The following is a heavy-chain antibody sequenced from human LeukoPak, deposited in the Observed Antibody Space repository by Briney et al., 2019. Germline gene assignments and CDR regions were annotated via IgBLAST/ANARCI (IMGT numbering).Heavy chain of an antibody. D-gene: IGHD6-19*01. Sequence: SETLSLTCAVYGETYIHNFWTWIRQPPGKGLEGIGQINHSGSTYYNPSLKSRVTILVDTSKNQFSLKLTSVTAADTAVYYCARAMPYFYGSIAVPGTIDYWGQGILVTVSS. J-gene: IGHJ4*02. V-gene: IGHV4-34*01. CDR1: GETYIHNF. CDR2: INHSGST. CDR3: ARAMPYFYGSIAVPGTIDY.